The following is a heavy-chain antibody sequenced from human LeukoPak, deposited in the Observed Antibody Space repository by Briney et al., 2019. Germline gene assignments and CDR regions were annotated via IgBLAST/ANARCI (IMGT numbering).Heavy chain of an antibody. CDR2: IYSGGST. J-gene: IGHJ4*02. CDR3: ASHYDSSGFNDY. D-gene: IGHD3-22*01. V-gene: IGHV3-66*04. CDR1: GFTVSSNY. Sequence: SGGSLRLSCAASGFTVSSNYMSWVRQAPGKGLEWVSVIYSGGSTYYADSVKGRFTISRDNSKNTLYLQMNSLRAEDTAVYYCASHYDSSGFNDYWGQGTLVTVSS.